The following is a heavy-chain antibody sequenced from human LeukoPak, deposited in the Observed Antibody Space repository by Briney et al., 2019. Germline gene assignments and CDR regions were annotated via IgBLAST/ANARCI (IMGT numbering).Heavy chain of an antibody. CDR1: GGSISSYY. J-gene: IGHJ4*02. CDR2: IYHSGST. Sequence: SETLSLTCTVSGGSISSYYWSWIRQPPGKGLEWIGEIYHSGSTNYNPSLKSRVTISVDKSKNQFSLKLSSVTAADTAVYYCARDSNYVVAYWGQGTLVTVSS. CDR3: ARDSNYVVAY. D-gene: IGHD4/OR15-4a*01. V-gene: IGHV4-59*12.